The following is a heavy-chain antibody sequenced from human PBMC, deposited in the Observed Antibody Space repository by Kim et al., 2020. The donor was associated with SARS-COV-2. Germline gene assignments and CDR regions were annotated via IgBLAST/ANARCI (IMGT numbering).Heavy chain of an antibody. CDR3: ARDWGYYYDSSGYYGCDY. CDR2: ISAYNGNT. V-gene: IGHV1-18*01. Sequence: ASVKVSCKASGYTFTSYGISWVRQAPGQGLEWMGWISAYNGNTNYAQKLQGRVTMTTDTSTSTAYMELRSLRSDDTAVYYCARDWGYYYDSSGYYGCDYWGQGTLVTVSS. CDR1: GYTFTSYG. J-gene: IGHJ4*02. D-gene: IGHD3-22*01.